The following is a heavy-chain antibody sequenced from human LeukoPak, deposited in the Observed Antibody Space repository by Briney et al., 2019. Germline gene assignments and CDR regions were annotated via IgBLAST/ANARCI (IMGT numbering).Heavy chain of an antibody. CDR1: GFTSSSYG. D-gene: IGHD3-10*01. V-gene: IGHV3-30*02. Sequence: GGSLRLSCAASGFTSSSYGMHWVRQAPGKGLEWVAFIRYDGSNKYYADSVKGRFTISRDNSKNTLYLQMNSLRAEDTAVYYCAKDPGSGSYYFNYWGQGTLVTVSS. CDR2: IRYDGSNK. CDR3: AKDPGSGSYYFNY. J-gene: IGHJ4*02.